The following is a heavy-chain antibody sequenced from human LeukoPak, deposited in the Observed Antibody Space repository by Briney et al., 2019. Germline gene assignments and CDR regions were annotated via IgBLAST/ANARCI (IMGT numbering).Heavy chain of an antibody. V-gene: IGHV3-30-3*01. CDR1: GFTFSSYA. CDR2: ISYDGSNK. CDR3: AKDLNYDFWSGLGN. J-gene: IGHJ4*02. D-gene: IGHD3-3*01. Sequence: GRSLRLSCAASGFTFSSYAMHWVRQAPGKGLEWVAVISYDGSNKYYADSVKGRFTISRDNSKNTLYLQMNSLRAEDTAVYYCAKDLNYDFWSGLGNWGQGTLVTVSS.